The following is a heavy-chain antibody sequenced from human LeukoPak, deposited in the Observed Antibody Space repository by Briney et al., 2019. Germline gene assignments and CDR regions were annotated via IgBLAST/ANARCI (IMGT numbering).Heavy chain of an antibody. J-gene: IGHJ4*02. CDR3: ATSRDGYNKFDY. V-gene: IGHV4-30-2*01. Sequence: SETLSLTCAVSGGSISSGGYSWSWIRQPPGKGLEWIGYIYHSGSTYYNPSLKSRVTISVDRSKNQFSLKLSSVTAADTAVYYCATSRDGYNKFDYWGQGTLVTVPS. CDR1: GGSISSGGYS. D-gene: IGHD5-24*01. CDR2: IYHSGST.